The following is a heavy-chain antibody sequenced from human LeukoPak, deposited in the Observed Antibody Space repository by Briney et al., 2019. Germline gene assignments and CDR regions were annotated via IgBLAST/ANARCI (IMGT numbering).Heavy chain of an antibody. CDR1: GYTFTGYY. D-gene: IGHD2-15*01. CDR2: INPSGGVT. CDR3: ARRYCSGVSCYPDY. V-gene: IGHV1-2*02. Sequence: ALVKVSCKASGYTFTGYYMHWVRQAPGQGLEWMGWINPSGGVTKYAQKFQGRVTMTRDTSISTAYMELSRLTSDDTAVYFCARRYCSGVSCYPDYWGQGTLVTVSS. J-gene: IGHJ4*02.